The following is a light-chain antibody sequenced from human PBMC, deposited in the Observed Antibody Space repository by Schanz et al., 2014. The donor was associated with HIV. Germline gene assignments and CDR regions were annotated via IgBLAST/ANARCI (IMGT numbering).Light chain of an antibody. Sequence: QSALTQPPAASGSPGQSVTISCTEASGDVSVHNYVSWYQQHPGKAPKLIIFDVSERPSAVPDRFSGSKSGNTASLTVSGLQADDEADYYCSSYGGGDTLLFGGGTKVTVL. CDR2: DVS. V-gene: IGLV2-8*01. CDR3: SSYGGGDTLL. CDR1: SGDVSVHNY. J-gene: IGLJ3*02.